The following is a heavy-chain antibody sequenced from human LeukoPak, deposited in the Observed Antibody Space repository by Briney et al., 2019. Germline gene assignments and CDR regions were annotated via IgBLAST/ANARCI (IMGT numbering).Heavy chain of an antibody. J-gene: IGHJ6*03. CDR1: GFTFSSYS. V-gene: IGHV3-33*01. CDR2: IWYDGSNK. CDR3: ARCGGGTGTTWGGYYYYCMDV. D-gene: IGHD1-7*01. Sequence: PGGSLRLSCAASGFTFSSYSMHWVRQAPGKGLEWGSVIWYDGSNKYYADSVKGRFTISRDNTKNTLYLQMNSLRAEDTAVYYCARCGGGTGTTWGGYYYYCMDVWGKGTTVTVSS.